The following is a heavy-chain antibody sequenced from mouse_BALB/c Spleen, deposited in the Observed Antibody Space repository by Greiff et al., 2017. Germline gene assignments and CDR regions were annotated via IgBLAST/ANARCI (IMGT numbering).Heavy chain of an antibody. CDR2: IRLKSDNYAT. CDR3: TRQGYAMDY. V-gene: IGHV6-6*02. Sequence: EVKLVESGGGLVQPGGSMKLSCVASGFTFSSYWMSWVRQSPEKGLEWVAEIRLKSDNYATHYAESVKGKFTISRDDSKSRLYLQMNSLRAEDTGIYYCTRQGYAMDYWGQGTSVTVSS. J-gene: IGHJ4*01. CDR1: GFTFSSYW.